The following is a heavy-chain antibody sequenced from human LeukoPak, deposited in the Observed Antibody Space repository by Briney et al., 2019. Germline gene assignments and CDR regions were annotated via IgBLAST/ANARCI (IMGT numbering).Heavy chain of an antibody. J-gene: IGHJ4*02. V-gene: IGHV3-23*01. CDR1: GFTFNSYA. D-gene: IGHD6-19*01. CDR2: ISASGASP. Sequence: PGGSLRLSCAASGFTFNSYAMSWVRQAPGKGLEWVSVISASGASPYYADSVKGRFTISRDNSKNTLYLQMYSLRAEDTAVYYCAKRAVAGTYYFDYWGQGTLVTVSS. CDR3: AKRAVAGTYYFDY.